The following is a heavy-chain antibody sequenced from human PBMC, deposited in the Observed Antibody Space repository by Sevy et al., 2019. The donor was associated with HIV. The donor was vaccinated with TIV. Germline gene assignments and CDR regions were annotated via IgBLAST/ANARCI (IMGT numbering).Heavy chain of an antibody. CDR2: ISGSGDST. D-gene: IGHD2-15*01. J-gene: IGHJ6*02. Sequence: GGSLRLSCAASGFTFSNYAINWVRQAPGKGLEWVSRISGSGDSTFYADSVKGRFTISRDNSKNTVHLQMNSLRVEDTAVYYCAKVVVPDDIDPFYYYAYGMDVWGQGTTVTVSS. CDR1: GFTFSNYA. CDR3: AKVVVPDDIDPFYYYAYGMDV. V-gene: IGHV3-23*01.